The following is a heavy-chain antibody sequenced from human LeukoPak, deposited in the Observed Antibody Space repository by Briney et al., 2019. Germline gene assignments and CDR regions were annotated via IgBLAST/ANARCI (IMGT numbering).Heavy chain of an antibody. CDR3: ARTTRVTPDGRAEYFED. CDR1: GVSIRTYY. CDR2: KSGAGRD. D-gene: IGHD4-11*01. V-gene: IGHV4-59*03. J-gene: IGHJ1*01. Sequence: SETLSLTCTISGVSIRTYYWSWLRQPPGKGLEWIGYKSGAGRDLYNPSLKSRVTISVDASENQFSLSLRSVTAADTAMYYCARTTRVTPDGRAEYFEDWGQGTLVIVSS.